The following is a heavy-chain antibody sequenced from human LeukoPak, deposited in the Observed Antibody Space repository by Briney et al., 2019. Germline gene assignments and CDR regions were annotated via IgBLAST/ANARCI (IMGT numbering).Heavy chain of an antibody. D-gene: IGHD4/OR15-4a*01. Sequence: ASVKVSCKASGYTFTSYGISWVRQARGQGLEWMGWISAYNGNTNYAQKLQGRVTMTTDTSMSTAYMELRSLRSDDTAVYYCASYDYQSYWFDPWGQGTLVTVSS. CDR1: GYTFTSYG. V-gene: IGHV1-18*01. J-gene: IGHJ5*02. CDR2: ISAYNGNT. CDR3: ASYDYQSYWFDP.